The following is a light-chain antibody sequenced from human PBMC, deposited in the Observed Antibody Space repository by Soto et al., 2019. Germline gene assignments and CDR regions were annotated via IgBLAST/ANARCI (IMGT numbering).Light chain of an antibody. CDR1: SSNIGGNS. CDR3: GSWDSSLSAYV. V-gene: IGLV1-51*01. CDR2: DDD. J-gene: IGLJ1*01. Sequence: QSVLTQPPSVSVAPGQMVTISCSGSSSNIGGNSVSWYQQLPGTAPKLLIYDDDKRPSGIPDRFSGSKSGTSATLGITGFQTGDEADYYCGSWDSSLSAYVFGTGTKVTVL.